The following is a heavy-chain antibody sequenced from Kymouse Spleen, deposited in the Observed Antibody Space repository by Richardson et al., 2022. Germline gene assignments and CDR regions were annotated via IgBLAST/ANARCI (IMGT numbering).Heavy chain of an antibody. CDR3: ARGGAMAPGMDV. D-gene: IGHD5-18,IGHD5-18*01. CDR1: GFTFSSYD. CDR2: IGTAGDT. V-gene: IGHV3-13*01. J-gene: IGHJ6*02. Sequence: EVQLVESGGGLVQPGGSLRLSCAASGFTFSSYDMHWVRQATGKGLEWVSAIGTAGDTYYPGSVKGRFTISRENAKNSLYLQMNSLRAGDTAVYYCARGGAMAPGMDVWGQGTTVTVSS.